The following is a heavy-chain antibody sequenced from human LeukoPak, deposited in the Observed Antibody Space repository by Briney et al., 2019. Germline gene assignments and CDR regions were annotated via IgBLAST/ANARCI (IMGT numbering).Heavy chain of an antibody. Sequence: GGSLRLSCAASGFTFSSYEMNWVRQAPGKGLEWVSTLTGYGGAYYADSGEGRFIISRDISKNTMFLQMYSLRAEDTAVYYCAKGAAAGKVDWFDPWGQGTLVTVSS. CDR2: LTGYGGA. J-gene: IGHJ5*02. CDR1: GFTFSSYE. CDR3: AKGAAAGKVDWFDP. D-gene: IGHD6-13*01. V-gene: IGHV3-23*01.